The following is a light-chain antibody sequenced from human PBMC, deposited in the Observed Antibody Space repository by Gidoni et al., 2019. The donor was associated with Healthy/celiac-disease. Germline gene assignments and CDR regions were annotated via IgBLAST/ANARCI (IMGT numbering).Light chain of an antibody. V-gene: IGKV3-20*01. CDR1: QSVSSSY. J-gene: IGKJ4*01. CDR2: GAS. Sequence: EIVLTQSPGTLSLSPGERATLPCRASQSVSSSYLAWYQQKPGQAPRLISYGASSRVTGSPDRFSGSGSGTDFTLTISRLEPEVFAVYYCQQYGSSPLTFGGGTKVEIK. CDR3: QQYGSSPLT.